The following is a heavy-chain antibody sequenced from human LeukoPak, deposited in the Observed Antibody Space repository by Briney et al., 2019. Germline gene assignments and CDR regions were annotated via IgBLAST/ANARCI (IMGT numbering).Heavy chain of an antibody. D-gene: IGHD3-22*01. J-gene: IGHJ4*02. CDR3: ARDPSSGYLSPSDY. CDR2: IKQEGSEK. Sequence: GGSLRLSCAASGFTFSSYWMSWVRQAPGKGLEGVANIKQEGSEKYYVDSVKGRFTISRDNAKNSMYLQMNSLRAEDTAVYYCARDPSSGYLSPSDYWGQGTLVTVSS. CDR1: GFTFSSYW. V-gene: IGHV3-7*03.